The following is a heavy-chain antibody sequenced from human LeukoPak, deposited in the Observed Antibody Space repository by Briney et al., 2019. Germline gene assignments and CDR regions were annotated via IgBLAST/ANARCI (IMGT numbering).Heavy chain of an antibody. CDR3: ARDNWNYGSSMDV. J-gene: IGHJ6*02. CDR2: IYYSGST. CDR1: GGSFSGYY. D-gene: IGHD1-7*01. V-gene: IGHV4-59*01. Sequence: SEPLSLTCAVYGGSFSGYYWSWIRQPPGKGLEWIGYIYYSGSTNYNPSLKSRVTISVDTSKNQFSLKLSSVTAADTAVYYCARDNWNYGSSMDVWGQGTTVTVSS.